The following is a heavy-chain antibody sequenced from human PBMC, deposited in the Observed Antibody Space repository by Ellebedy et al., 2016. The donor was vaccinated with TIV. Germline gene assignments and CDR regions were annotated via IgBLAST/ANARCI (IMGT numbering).Heavy chain of an antibody. V-gene: IGHV3-7*01. Sequence: GESLKISCAASGFSFSSYWMSWVRQPPGKGLEWVASIKQEGYEKRYVDSVKGRFTISRDNVKNSLYLQMNSLRAEDTAVYYCARDRARTEVPATTGFDDYWGQGTLVTVSS. CDR3: ARDRARTEVPATTGFDDY. J-gene: IGHJ4*02. CDR1: GFSFSSYW. CDR2: IKQEGYEK. D-gene: IGHD2-2*01.